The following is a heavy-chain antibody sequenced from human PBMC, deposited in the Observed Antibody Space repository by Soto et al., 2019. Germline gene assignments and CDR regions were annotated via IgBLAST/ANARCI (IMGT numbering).Heavy chain of an antibody. CDR1: GGSISSSSYY. CDR3: ARHRVYGDFYWYFDL. CDR2: IYYSGST. V-gene: IGHV4-39*01. Sequence: SETLSLTCTVSGGSISSSSYYWGWIRQPPGKGLEWIGSIYYSGSTYYNPSLKSRVTISVDTSKNQFSLKLSSVTAADTAVYYCARHRVYGDFYWYFDLWGRGTLVTVSS. J-gene: IGHJ2*01. D-gene: IGHD4-17*01.